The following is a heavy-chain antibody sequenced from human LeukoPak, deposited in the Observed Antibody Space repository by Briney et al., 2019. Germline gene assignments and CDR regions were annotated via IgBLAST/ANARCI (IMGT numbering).Heavy chain of an antibody. V-gene: IGHV4-39*01. Sequence: PSETLSLTCTVSGGSISSSSYYWCWIRQPPGKGLEWIGSIYYSGSTYYNPSLKSRVTISVDTSKNQFSLKLSSVTAADTAVYYCARIITMIVVVHDAFDIWGQGTMVTVSS. CDR1: GGSISSSSYY. CDR3: ARIITMIVVVHDAFDI. CDR2: IYYSGST. D-gene: IGHD3-22*01. J-gene: IGHJ3*02.